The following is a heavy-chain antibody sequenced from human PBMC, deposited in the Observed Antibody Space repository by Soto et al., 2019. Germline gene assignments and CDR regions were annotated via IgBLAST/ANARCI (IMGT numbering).Heavy chain of an antibody. D-gene: IGHD6-13*01. CDR1: GYTITCCA. Sequence: QVQLVQSGAEVKKPGASVRISCKASGYTITCCAMHWVRQAPGQRPEWMGWINAGDGDTKYSQNFQGRLTIIRDTAVRTASMEVSSLRSEDRAVYYCAREGEGKAAAAMVYWGQGTLVTVSS. CDR2: INAGDGDT. J-gene: IGHJ4*02. CDR3: AREGEGKAAAAMVY. V-gene: IGHV1-3*01.